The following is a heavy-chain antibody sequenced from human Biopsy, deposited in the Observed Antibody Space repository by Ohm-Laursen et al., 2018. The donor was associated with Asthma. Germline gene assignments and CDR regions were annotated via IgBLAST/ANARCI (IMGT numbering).Heavy chain of an antibody. CDR3: ARGVDRVTGLLDHFDS. V-gene: IGHV4-34*01. Sequence: SDTLSLTWAVYGGSFSNYYWTWIRQPPGKGLEWIGEINHRGSTNYNPSLKSRVTLSVDTSKNQFSVKLRSVTAADTAVYYCARGVDRVTGLLDHFDSWGQGTLVTVSS. J-gene: IGHJ4*02. CDR2: INHRGST. CDR1: GGSFSNYY. D-gene: IGHD2-21*02.